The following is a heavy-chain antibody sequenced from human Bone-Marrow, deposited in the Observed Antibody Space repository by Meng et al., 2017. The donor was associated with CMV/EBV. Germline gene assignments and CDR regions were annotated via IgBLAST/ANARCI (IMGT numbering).Heavy chain of an antibody. CDR1: GGTFSSYA. V-gene: IGHV1-69*05. D-gene: IGHD2-2*02. CDR3: ARGRYQLLYGYYGMDV. Sequence: SVKVSCKASGGTFSSYAISWVRQAPGQGLEWMGGIIPIFGTANYAQKFQGRATITTDESTSTAYMELSSLRSEDTAVYYCARGRYQLLYGYYGMDVWGQGTTVTVSS. J-gene: IGHJ6*02. CDR2: IIPIFGTA.